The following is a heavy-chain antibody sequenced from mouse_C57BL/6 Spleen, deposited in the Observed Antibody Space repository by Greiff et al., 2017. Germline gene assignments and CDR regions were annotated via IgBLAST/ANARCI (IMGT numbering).Heavy chain of an antibody. CDR3: ARDDYDGLFAY. D-gene: IGHD2-4*01. V-gene: IGHV3-1*01. CDR2: IRYSGST. CDR1: GYSITSGYD. Sequence: EVQRVESGPGMVKPSQSLSLTCTVTGYSITSGYDWHWIRHFPGNKLEWMGYIRYSGSTNYNPSLKSRISITHDTSKNHFFLKLNSVTTEDTSTYYCARDDYDGLFAYWGQGTLVTVSA. J-gene: IGHJ3*01.